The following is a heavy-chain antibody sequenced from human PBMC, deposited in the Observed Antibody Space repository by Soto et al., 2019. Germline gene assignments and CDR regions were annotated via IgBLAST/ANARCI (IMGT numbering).Heavy chain of an antibody. CDR3: ARDPDYGDYKNWFDP. CDR1: GYTFTSYY. V-gene: IGHV1-46*01. CDR2: INPSGGST. J-gene: IGHJ5*02. Sequence: ASVKVSCKASGYTFTSYYMHWVRQAPGQGLEWMGIINPSGGSTSYAQKFQGRVTMTRDTSTSAVYMELSSLRSEDTAVYYCARDPDYGDYKNWFDPWGQGTLVTVSS. D-gene: IGHD4-17*01.